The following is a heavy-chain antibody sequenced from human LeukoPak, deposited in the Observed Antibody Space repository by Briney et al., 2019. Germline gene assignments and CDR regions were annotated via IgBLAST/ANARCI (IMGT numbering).Heavy chain of an antibody. CDR3: ARSGRRGYSGYDYENYFDY. J-gene: IGHJ4*02. Sequence: SQTLSLTCAISGDSVSSNSAAWNWIRQSPSRGLEWLGRTYYRSKWYNDYAVSVKSRITINPDTSKNQFSLQLNSVTPEDTAVYYCARSGRRGYSGYDYENYFDYGGQGTLVTVSS. V-gene: IGHV6-1*01. CDR1: GDSVSSNSAA. D-gene: IGHD5-12*01. CDR2: TYYRSKWYN.